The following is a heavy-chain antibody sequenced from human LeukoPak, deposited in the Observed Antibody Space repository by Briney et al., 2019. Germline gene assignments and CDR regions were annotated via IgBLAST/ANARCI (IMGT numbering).Heavy chain of an antibody. CDR1: GGSISSGGYS. CDR2: IYHSGST. Sequence: SETLSLTCAVSGGSISSGGYSWHWIRQPPGKGLEWIGYIYHSGSTYYNPSLKSRATISVDRSKNQFSLKLSSVTAADTAVYYCARVYYDFWSGCTYGFDYWGQGTLVTVSS. V-gene: IGHV4-30-2*01. D-gene: IGHD3-3*01. J-gene: IGHJ4*02. CDR3: ARVYYDFWSGCTYGFDY.